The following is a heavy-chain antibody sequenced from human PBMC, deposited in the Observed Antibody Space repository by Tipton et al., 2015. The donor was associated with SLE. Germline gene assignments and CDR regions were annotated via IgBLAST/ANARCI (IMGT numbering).Heavy chain of an antibody. CDR1: GYSISAGYY. J-gene: IGHJ4*01. D-gene: IGHD4-17*01. CDR2: IYYSVTT. CDR3: ATSNNDYGDFFFDY. V-gene: IGHV4-38-2*01. Sequence: PGLVKPSETLSLKCAVSGYSISAGYYWGWVRQPPGKGLEWIGAIYYSVTTFYNPSFKSRVTISVDTSKNEFFLNLTSVTAADTAVYYCATSNNDYGDFFFDYWGHRTLVTVSS.